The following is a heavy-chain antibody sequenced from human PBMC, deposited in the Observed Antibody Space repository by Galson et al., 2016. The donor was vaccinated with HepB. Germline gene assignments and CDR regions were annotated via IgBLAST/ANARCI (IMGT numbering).Heavy chain of an antibody. CDR2: IGTAGDT. CDR1: GFTFSSYD. CDR3: ARAEADAFDI. V-gene: IGHV3-13*04. D-gene: IGHD1-14*01. J-gene: IGHJ3*02. Sequence: SLRLSCAASGFTFSSYDMHWVRQPIGKGLEWVSAIGTAGDTYYPGSVKGRFTISRENAKNSLYLQMNSLRAGDTAVYYCARAEADAFDIWGQGTMVTVSS.